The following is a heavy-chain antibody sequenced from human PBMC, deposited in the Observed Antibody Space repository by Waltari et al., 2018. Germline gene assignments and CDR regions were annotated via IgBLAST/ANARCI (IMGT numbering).Heavy chain of an antibody. V-gene: IGHV1-69*02. CDR2: IIPILGIA. CDR3: ASLRFLEWLSPTDY. CDR1: GGTFSSYT. J-gene: IGHJ4*02. D-gene: IGHD3-3*01. Sequence: QVQLVQSGAEVKKPGSSVQVSCKASGGTFSSYTISWVRQAPGQGLEWMGRIIPILGIANYAQKFQGRVTITADKSTSTAYMELSSLRSEDTAVYYCASLRFLEWLSPTDYWGQGTLVTVSS.